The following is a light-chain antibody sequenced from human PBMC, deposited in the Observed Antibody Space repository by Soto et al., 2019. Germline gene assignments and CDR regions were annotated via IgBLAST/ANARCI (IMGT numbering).Light chain of an antibody. Sequence: DIQVTQSPSSLSASVGDRVTITCRASQSIRTYLNWYQQRPGKPPKLLIHTASTLQSGVPSRFRGSGSGTDFTLTISSLQPEDFATYYCQQTYSTLNSFGQGTKLEIK. CDR2: TAS. CDR1: QSIRTY. V-gene: IGKV1-39*01. J-gene: IGKJ2*03. CDR3: QQTYSTLNS.